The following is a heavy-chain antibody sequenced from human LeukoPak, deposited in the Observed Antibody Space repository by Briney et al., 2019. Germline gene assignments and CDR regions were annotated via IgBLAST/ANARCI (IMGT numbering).Heavy chain of an antibody. D-gene: IGHD3-22*01. J-gene: IGHJ4*02. CDR1: GFTFSSYA. Sequence: GGSLRLSCAASGFTFSSYAMSWVRQAPGKGLEWVSAISGSGGSTYHADSVKGRFTISRDNSKNTLYLQMNSLRAEDTAVYYCAKVPVGEYDSGGYYYSYWGQGTLVTVSS. V-gene: IGHV3-23*01. CDR2: ISGSGGST. CDR3: AKVPVGEYDSGGYYYSY.